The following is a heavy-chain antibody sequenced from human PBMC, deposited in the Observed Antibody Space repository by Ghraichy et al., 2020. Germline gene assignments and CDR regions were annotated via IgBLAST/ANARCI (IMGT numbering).Heavy chain of an antibody. V-gene: IGHV4-61*01. D-gene: IGHD1-26*01. CDR1: GGSVSSGSYY. J-gene: IGHJ6*03. CDR2: IYYSGST. CDR3: ARDQGYYTRYYYYMDV. Sequence: SETLSLTCTVSGGSVSSGSYYWSWIRQPPGKGLEWIGYIYYSGSTNYNPSLKSRVTISVDTSKNQFSLKLSSVTAADTAVYYCARDQGYYTRYYYYMDVWGKGTTVTVSS.